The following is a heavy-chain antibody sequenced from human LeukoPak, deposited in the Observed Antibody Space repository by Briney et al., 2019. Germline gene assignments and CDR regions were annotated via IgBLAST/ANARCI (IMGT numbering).Heavy chain of an antibody. CDR2: ISSTRTTK. V-gene: IGHV3-48*04. J-gene: IGHJ5*02. Sequence: PGGTLRLSCTASGFTLSTYTMNWVRQAPGKGLEWVSYISSTRTTKYYADSVKGRFTISRDNSKNSLNLQMNRLTAEDTAVYYCARDRSLVDGDYGVWFDAWGQGSLVTVSS. CDR3: ARDRSLVDGDYGVWFDA. D-gene: IGHD4-17*01. CDR1: GFTLSTYT.